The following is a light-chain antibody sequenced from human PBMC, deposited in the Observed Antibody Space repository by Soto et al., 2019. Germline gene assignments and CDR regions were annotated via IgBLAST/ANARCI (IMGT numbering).Light chain of an antibody. V-gene: IGKV3-15*01. J-gene: IGKJ1*01. CDR1: QSVSSN. CDR3: QQFRSSSWT. CDR2: GAS. Sequence: IVLTQSPGTLSLSPGERATLSCRASQSVSSNLAWYQQKPGQAPTLLIYGASARATGIPARFSGSGSGTDFTLTISSLQSEDFAVYYCQQFRSSSWTFGQGTKVDIK.